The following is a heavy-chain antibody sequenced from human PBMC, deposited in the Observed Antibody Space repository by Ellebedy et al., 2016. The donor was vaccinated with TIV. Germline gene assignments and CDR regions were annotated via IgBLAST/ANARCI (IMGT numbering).Heavy chain of an antibody. CDR3: AKVNKTTTVTGRYFDY. Sequence: GESLKISXAASGFTFSSYAMSWVRQAPGKGLEWVSAISGSGGSTYYADSVKGRFTISRDNSKNTLYLQMNSLRAEDTAVYYCAKVNKTTTVTGRYFDYWGQGTLVTVSS. CDR2: ISGSGGST. V-gene: IGHV3-23*01. CDR1: GFTFSSYA. J-gene: IGHJ4*02. D-gene: IGHD4-17*01.